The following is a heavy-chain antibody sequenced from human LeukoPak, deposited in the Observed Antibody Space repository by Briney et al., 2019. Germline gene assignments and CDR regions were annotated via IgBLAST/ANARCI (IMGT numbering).Heavy chain of an antibody. CDR1: GFTFSSYG. J-gene: IGHJ3*01. CDR2: IWYDGSNK. Sequence: GGSLRLSCAASGFTFSSYGMHWVRQAPGKGLEWVAVIWYDGSNKYYADSVKGRFTISRDNSKNTASLQMNSLRTEDTAIYYCAKDGGWTFDLWGQGTMVTVSS. V-gene: IGHV3-30*02. D-gene: IGHD2-15*01. CDR3: AKDGGWTFDL.